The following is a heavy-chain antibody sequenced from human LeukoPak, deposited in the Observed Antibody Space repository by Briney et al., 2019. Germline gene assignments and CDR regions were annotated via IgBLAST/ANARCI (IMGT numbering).Heavy chain of an antibody. Sequence: SETLSLTCTVSGGSISSYYWSWIRQPAGKGLGWIGRIYTSGSTNYNPSLKSRVTMSVDTSKIQFSLKLSSVTAADTAVYYCARDSAGCSSTSCYTGAFDIWGQGTMVTVSS. V-gene: IGHV4-4*07. CDR1: GGSISSYY. J-gene: IGHJ3*02. CDR2: IYTSGST. D-gene: IGHD2-2*02. CDR3: ARDSAGCSSTSCYTGAFDI.